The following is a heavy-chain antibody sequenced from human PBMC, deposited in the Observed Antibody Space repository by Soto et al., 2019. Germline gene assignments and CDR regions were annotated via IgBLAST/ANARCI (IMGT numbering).Heavy chain of an antibody. Sequence: GGSLRLSCAASGFTFSSYSMNWVRQAPGKGLEWVSSISSSSSYIYYADSVKGRFTISRDNAKNSLYLQMNSLRAEDTAVYYCARDVRVSPAPNWFDPWGQGTLVTVSS. D-gene: IGHD2-8*01. CDR2: ISSSSSYI. J-gene: IGHJ5*02. CDR1: GFTFSSYS. CDR3: ARDVRVSPAPNWFDP. V-gene: IGHV3-21*01.